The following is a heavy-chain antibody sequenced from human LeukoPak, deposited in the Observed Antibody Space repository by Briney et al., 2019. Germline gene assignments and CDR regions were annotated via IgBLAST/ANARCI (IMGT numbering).Heavy chain of an antibody. Sequence: GGSLRLSCAASGFTFSSYAMHWVRQAPGKGLEWVAVISYDGSNKYYADSVKGRFTISRDNSKNTLYLQMNSLRAEDTAEYYCARDRPVVTAYLFDYWGQGTLVTVSS. CDR2: ISYDGSNK. D-gene: IGHD2-21*02. J-gene: IGHJ4*02. CDR3: ARDRPVVTAYLFDY. CDR1: GFTFSSYA. V-gene: IGHV3-30-3*01.